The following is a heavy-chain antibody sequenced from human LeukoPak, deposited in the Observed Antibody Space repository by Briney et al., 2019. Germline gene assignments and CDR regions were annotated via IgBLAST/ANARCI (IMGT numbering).Heavy chain of an antibody. CDR3: ARREGNWNYFDY. V-gene: IGHV1-69*13. CDR1: GGTFSSYA. CDR2: IIPIFGTA. D-gene: IGHD1-20*01. Sequence: GASVKVSCKASGGTFSSYAISWVRQAPGQGLEWMGGIIPIFGTANYAQKFQGRVTITADESTSTAYMELSSLRSEDTAVYYCARREGNWNYFDYWGQGTLVTVSS. J-gene: IGHJ4*02.